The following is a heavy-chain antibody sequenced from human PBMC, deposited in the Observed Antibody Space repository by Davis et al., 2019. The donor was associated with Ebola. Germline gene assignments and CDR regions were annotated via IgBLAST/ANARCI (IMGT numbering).Heavy chain of an antibody. Sequence: SETLSLTCTVSGGSISSYYWSWIRQPPGKGLEWIGYIYYSGSTNYNSSLKSRVTISVDTSKNQFSLKLSSVTAADTAVYYCARWDYDFWSGYYTPNWFDPWGQGTLVTVSS. CDR1: GGSISSYY. J-gene: IGHJ5*02. CDR2: IYYSGST. D-gene: IGHD3-3*01. CDR3: ARWDYDFWSGYYTPNWFDP. V-gene: IGHV4-59*08.